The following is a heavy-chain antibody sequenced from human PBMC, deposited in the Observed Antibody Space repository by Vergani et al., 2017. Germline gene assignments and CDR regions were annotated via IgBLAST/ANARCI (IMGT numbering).Heavy chain of an antibody. V-gene: IGHV5-51*01. CDR2: IYPGDSDT. CDR3: ARVGVVDGCSSTSCSFYYYYYMDV. J-gene: IGHJ6*03. Sequence: EVQLLESGGGLVQPGESLKISCKGSGYSFTSYWIGWVRQMPGKGLEWMGIIYPGDSDTRYSPSFQGQVTISADKSISTAYLQWSSLKAADTAMYYCARVGVVDGCSSTSCSFYYYYYMDVWGKGTTVTVSS. D-gene: IGHD2-2*01. CDR1: GYSFTSYW.